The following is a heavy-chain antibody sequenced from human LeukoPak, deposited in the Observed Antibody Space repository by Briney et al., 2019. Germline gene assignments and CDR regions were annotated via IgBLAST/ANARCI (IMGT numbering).Heavy chain of an antibody. CDR2: LFPGLST. CDR1: GYSINCAYY. V-gene: IGHV4-38-2*01. J-gene: IGHJ4*02. Sequence: PSETLSLTCAVSGYSINCAYYWGWIRQPPGKGLEWIGNLFPGLSTEHNPSLKGRVTLSLDTSKKLFSLRPTSQTAAHPALYFCAGMTTVIRGRRFDSWGQGALVTVSS. D-gene: IGHD4-23*01. CDR3: AGMTTVIRGRRFDS.